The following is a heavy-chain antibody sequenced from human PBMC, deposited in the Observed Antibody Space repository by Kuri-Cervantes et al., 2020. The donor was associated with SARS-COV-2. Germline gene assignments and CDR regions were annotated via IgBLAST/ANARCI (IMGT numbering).Heavy chain of an antibody. V-gene: IGHV1-18*01. CDR3: ARAITRWVVPAAMVDY. CDR1: GYTFTSYG. J-gene: IGHJ4*02. Sequence: ASVKVSCKASGYTFTSYGISWVRQAPGQGLEWMGWISAYNGNTNYAQKLQGRVTMTTDTSTSTAYMELRSLRSDDTAMYYCARAITRWVVPAAMVDYWGQGTLVTVSS. CDR2: ISAYNGNT. D-gene: IGHD2-2*01.